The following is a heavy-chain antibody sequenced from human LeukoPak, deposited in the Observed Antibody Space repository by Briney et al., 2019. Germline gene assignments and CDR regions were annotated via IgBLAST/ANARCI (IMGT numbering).Heavy chain of an antibody. CDR1: GFTFSYYW. D-gene: IGHD4-23*01. CDR3: ARDDYGGKLDI. J-gene: IGHJ3*02. V-gene: IGHV3-7*01. Sequence: PGGSLRLSCAASGFTFSYYWMGWVRQAPGKGLEWVANIKQDASEEYYVDSVKGRFTISRDNAKNSLYLQMDSLRAEDTAVYYCARDDYGGKLDIWGQGTVVTVSS. CDR2: IKQDASEE.